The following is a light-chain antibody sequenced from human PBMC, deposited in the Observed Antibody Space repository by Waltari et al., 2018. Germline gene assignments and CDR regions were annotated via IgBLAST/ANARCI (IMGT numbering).Light chain of an antibody. Sequence: QLVLTQSPSASASLGASVRLTCTLSSGHTSNVIAWHQQQPEKGPRYLMKVNRDGSHTKGDEIPDLFSGSRSVAWRYLTISSLQSEDEADYYCQTGGHGTWVFGGGTKLTVL. CDR3: QTGGHGTWV. V-gene: IGLV4-69*01. CDR1: SGHTSNV. J-gene: IGLJ3*02. CDR2: VNRDGSH.